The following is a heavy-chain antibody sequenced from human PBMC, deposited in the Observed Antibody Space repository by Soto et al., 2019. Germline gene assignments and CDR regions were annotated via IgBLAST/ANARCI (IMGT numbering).Heavy chain of an antibody. CDR1: RGAISSSSYC. CDR2: IYYSGST. Sequence: SETVSLTCTVCRGAISSSSYCWGWIRQPPGKGLEWIGSIYYSGSTYYNPSLKSRVTISVDTSKSQFSLKLSSVTAADTAVYYCARLRLQHQLGFQPRDYYDMDVWGKGTTVTVSS. CDR3: ARLRLQHQLGFQPRDYYDMDV. D-gene: IGHD2-2*01. J-gene: IGHJ6*03. V-gene: IGHV4-39*01.